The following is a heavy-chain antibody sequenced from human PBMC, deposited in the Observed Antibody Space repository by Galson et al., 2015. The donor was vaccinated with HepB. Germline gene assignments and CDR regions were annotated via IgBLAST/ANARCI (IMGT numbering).Heavy chain of an antibody. CDR3: ARDNGGSLYDFWRGYYMGSHYYYYYGMDV. V-gene: IGHV3-30*04. Sequence: SLRLSCAASGFTFSSYAMHWVRQAPGKGLEWVAVISYDGSNKYYADSVKGRFTISRDNSKNTLYLQMNSLRAEDTAVYYCARDNGGSLYDFWRGYYMGSHYYYYYGMDVWGQGTTVTVSS. CDR1: GFTFSSYA. J-gene: IGHJ6*02. CDR2: ISYDGSNK. D-gene: IGHD3-3*01.